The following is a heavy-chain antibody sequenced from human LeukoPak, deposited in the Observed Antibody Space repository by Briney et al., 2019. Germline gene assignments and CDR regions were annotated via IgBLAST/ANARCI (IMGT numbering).Heavy chain of an antibody. J-gene: IGHJ5*02. V-gene: IGHV4-59*01. CDR2: IYYSGST. CDR1: GGSISSYC. Sequence: SETLSLTCTVSGGSISSYCWGWIRQPPGKGLEWIGYIYYSGSTNYNPSLESRVTISVDTSKNQFSLKLSSVTAADTAVYYCARDRAGYYGTPFDPWGQGTLVTVSS. CDR3: ARDRAGYYGTPFDP. D-gene: IGHD3-9*01.